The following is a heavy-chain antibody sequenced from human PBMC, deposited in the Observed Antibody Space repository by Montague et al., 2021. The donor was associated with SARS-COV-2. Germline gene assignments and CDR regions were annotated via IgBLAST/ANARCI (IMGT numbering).Heavy chain of an antibody. CDR2: TYYRSKWYN. Sequence: CAISGDSVSSNSAAWNWIKQSLSRGLEWLGRTYYRSKWYNDYAVSVKSRITINPDTSKNQFSLQLNSVTPEDTAVYYCARGLWFGELLSLYYYYGMDVWGQGTTVTVSS. J-gene: IGHJ6*02. CDR1: GDSVSSNSAA. D-gene: IGHD3-10*01. V-gene: IGHV6-1*01. CDR3: ARGLWFGELLSLYYYYGMDV.